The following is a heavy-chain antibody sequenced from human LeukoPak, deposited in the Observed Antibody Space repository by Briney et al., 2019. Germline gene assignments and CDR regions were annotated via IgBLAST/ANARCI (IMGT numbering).Heavy chain of an antibody. CDR1: GGSISTYY. D-gene: IGHD2/OR15-2a*01. Sequence: SETLSLTCTVSGGSISTYYWSWIRQPPGKGLEWIGYIYYSGSTNHNPSLKSRVTISVDTSKNQFSLKLSSVTAADTAVYYCARGFYAIDYWGQGTLVTVSS. V-gene: IGHV4-59*08. J-gene: IGHJ4*02. CDR2: IYYSGST. CDR3: ARGFYAIDY.